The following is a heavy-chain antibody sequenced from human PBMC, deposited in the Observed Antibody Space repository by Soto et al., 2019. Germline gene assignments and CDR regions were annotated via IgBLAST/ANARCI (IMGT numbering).Heavy chain of an antibody. CDR2: IYPADSDT. CDR3: ARKRSSGNIPGYRYSAMDV. D-gene: IGHD3-22*01. Sequence: PRESVKSSYKGCGYRVISYWRGWVRQMTGKGLEWMGIIYPADSDTRYSPSFQGQVTISADKSISTAYLQWSSLRGEDTAVYYCARKRSSGNIPGYRYSAMDVWGQGTTVTVSS. V-gene: IGHV5-51*01. J-gene: IGHJ6*02. CDR1: GYRVISYW.